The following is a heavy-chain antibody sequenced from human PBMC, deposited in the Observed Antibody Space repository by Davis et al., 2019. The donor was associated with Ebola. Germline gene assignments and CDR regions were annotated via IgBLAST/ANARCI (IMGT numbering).Heavy chain of an antibody. CDR1: GVSISGHY. CDR3: SERGSSV. D-gene: IGHD3-10*01. Sequence: PSETLSLTCTVSGVSISGHYWSWIRQPPGKRLEWIGSIYYTGNAYYNSSLARRATISVDTSKNQFSLKLTSVTAADTAMYYCSERGSSVWGQGTLVTVSS. CDR2: IYYTGNA. J-gene: IGHJ4*02. V-gene: IGHV4-59*03.